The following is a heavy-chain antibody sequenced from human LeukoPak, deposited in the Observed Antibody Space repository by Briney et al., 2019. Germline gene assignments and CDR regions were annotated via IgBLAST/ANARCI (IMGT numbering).Heavy chain of an antibody. CDR1: GGSFSGYY. J-gene: IGHJ4*02. V-gene: IGHV4-34*01. D-gene: IGHD1-26*01. Sequence: SETLSLTCAVYGGSFSGYYWSWIRQPPGKGLEWIGEINHSGSTNYNPSLKSRVTISVDTSKNQFSLNLISVTAADTAVYFCARHLVGAHSVTIDYWGQGTPVTVSS. CDR2: INHSGST. CDR3: ARHLVGAHSVTIDY.